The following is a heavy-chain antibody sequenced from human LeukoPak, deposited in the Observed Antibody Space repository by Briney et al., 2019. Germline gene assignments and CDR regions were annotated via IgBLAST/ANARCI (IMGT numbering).Heavy chain of an antibody. V-gene: IGHV4-39*07. CDR1: GGSISSSSYY. Sequence: SSETLSLTCTVSGGSISSSSYYWGWIRQPPGKGLEWIGSIYYSGSTYYNPSLKSRVTISVDTSKNQFSLKLSSVTAADTAVYYCARDNSRDAFDIWGQGTMVTVSS. CDR3: ARDNSRDAFDI. D-gene: IGHD2-21*01. CDR2: IYYSGST. J-gene: IGHJ3*02.